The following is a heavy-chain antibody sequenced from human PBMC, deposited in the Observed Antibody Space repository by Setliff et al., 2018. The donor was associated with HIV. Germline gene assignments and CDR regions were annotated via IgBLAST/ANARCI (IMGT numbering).Heavy chain of an antibody. J-gene: IGHJ4*01. CDR1: GVSVNNDDDY. CDR3: ARQVGEGKWYLDS. Sequence: PSETLSLTCAVSGVSVNNDDDYWGWIRQPPGKGLEWIAIIHQSGTAHKRPSLKSRVTISIDTSENLFSLKLSGVTAADTAIYYGARQVGEGKWYLDSWGHGTLVTVSS. CDR2: IHQSGTA. V-gene: IGHV4-39*01. D-gene: IGHD1-26*01.